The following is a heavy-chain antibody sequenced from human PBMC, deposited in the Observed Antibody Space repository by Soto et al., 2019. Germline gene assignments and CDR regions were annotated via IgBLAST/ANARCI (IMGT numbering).Heavy chain of an antibody. V-gene: IGHV4-59*01. D-gene: IGHD2-15*01. CDR3: ARVGGVAARTFDY. J-gene: IGHJ4*02. CDR2: LYYSGNT. Sequence: PSETLSLTCTVSGGSISPFYWSWVRQPPGKGLEWIGYLYYSGNTNYNPSLKSRVTISVDASTNQVSLRLTSVTAADTAVYYCARVGGVAARTFDYWGQGTVVTVSS. CDR1: GGSISPFY.